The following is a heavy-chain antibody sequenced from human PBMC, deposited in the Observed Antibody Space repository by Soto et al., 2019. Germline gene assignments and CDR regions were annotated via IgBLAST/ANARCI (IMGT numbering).Heavy chain of an antibody. CDR2: VYWDDDK. D-gene: IGHD2-15*01. J-gene: IGHJ4*02. CDR3: AHSIRRASCSGGNCYHFDS. CDR1: GFSISADGVG. V-gene: IGHV2-5*02. Sequence: QITLKESGPSLVKPTQTLTLTCSCSGFSISADGVGVGWIRQPPGKALEWLAIVYWDDDKRYSPSLTSRLTITKVTSRNQVVLTMTNVDPVDTGTYFSAHSIRRASCSGGNCYHFDSWGQGTLFTVSS.